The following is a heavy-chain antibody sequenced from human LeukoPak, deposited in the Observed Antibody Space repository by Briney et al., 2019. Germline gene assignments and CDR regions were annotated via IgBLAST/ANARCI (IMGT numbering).Heavy chain of an antibody. V-gene: IGHV3-23*01. CDR2: ISTTGADT. D-gene: IGHD5-12*01. CDR1: GISFSSYA. J-gene: IGHJ4*02. Sequence: PGGSLRLSCAVYGISFSSYAMSWVRQAPGKGLEWVSAISTTGADTHYADSVKGRFTISRDNSKNTMYLQMNSLRAEDTAMYYCAKRNFGYDLYYFDYWGQGTLVTVSS. CDR3: AKRNFGYDLYYFDY.